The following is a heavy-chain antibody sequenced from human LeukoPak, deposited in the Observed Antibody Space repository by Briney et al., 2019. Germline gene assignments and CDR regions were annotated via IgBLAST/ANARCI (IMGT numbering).Heavy chain of an antibody. Sequence: GGSLRLSCAASGFTFSSYAMSWVRQAPGRGLEWVSAISSGGGATYYADSVKGRFTISRDDSRTTLYLQLNSLRAEDTAVYYCARDLDGYNPSFFYWGQGTLVTVAS. V-gene: IGHV3-23*01. CDR2: ISSGGGAT. J-gene: IGHJ4*02. CDR3: ARDLDGYNPSFFY. D-gene: IGHD5-24*01. CDR1: GFTFSSYA.